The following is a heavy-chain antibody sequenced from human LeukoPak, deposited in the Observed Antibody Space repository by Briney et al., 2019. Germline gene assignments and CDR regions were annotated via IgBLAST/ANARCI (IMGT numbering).Heavy chain of an antibody. J-gene: IGHJ4*02. CDR1: GYTFTGYY. V-gene: IGHV1-2*02. CDR2: XNXXXXXX. CDR3: ARGYSGYDYFDY. D-gene: IGHD5-12*01. Sequence: ASVKVSCKASGYTFTGYYMHWVRQAPGQGLXXMXWXNXXXXXXXXXXXXXXXXXXXXDTSISTAYMELSRLRSDDTAVYYCARGYSGYDYFDYWGQGTLVTVSS.